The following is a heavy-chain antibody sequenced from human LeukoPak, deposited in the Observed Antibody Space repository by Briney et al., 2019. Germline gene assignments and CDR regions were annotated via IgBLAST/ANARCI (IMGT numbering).Heavy chain of an antibody. Sequence: GGSLRLSCAASGFTFSDPYMDWGRQAPGKGLEWVGRTRNKANSYSTEYAASVKGRFTISRDDSKNSMYLQMNSLKTEDTAVYYCARGGVSYYDSSGYDYWGQGTLVTVSS. J-gene: IGHJ4*02. CDR2: TRNKANSYST. D-gene: IGHD3-22*01. CDR3: ARGGVSYYDSSGYDY. V-gene: IGHV3-72*01. CDR1: GFTFSDPY.